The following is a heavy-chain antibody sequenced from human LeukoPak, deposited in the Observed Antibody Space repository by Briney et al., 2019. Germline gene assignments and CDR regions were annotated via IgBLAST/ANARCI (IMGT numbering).Heavy chain of an antibody. Sequence: QPGGSLRLSCAASGFTFSSYSMNWVRQAPGKELEWVSYISSSSSTIYYAGSVKGRFTISRDNAKNSLYLQMNSLRAEDTALYYCAKDLQMGGWGPFDYWGQGTLVTVSS. J-gene: IGHJ4*02. D-gene: IGHD5-24*01. CDR2: ISSSSSTI. CDR1: GFTFSSYS. V-gene: IGHV3-48*01. CDR3: AKDLQMGGWGPFDY.